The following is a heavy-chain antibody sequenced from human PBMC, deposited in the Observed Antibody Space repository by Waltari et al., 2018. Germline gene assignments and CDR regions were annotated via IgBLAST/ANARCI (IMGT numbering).Heavy chain of an antibody. J-gene: IGHJ4*02. CDR2: IRYDGSNK. CDR3: AKEYRQGYPGFDY. CDR1: GFTFSSYG. V-gene: IGHV3-30*02. Sequence: QVQLVESGGGVVQPGGSLRLSCAASGFTFSSYGMHWVRQAPGKGLEWVAFIRYDGSNKYYAASVKGRFTISRDNSKNTLYLQMNSLRAEDTAVYYCAKEYRQGYPGFDYWGQGTLVTVSS. D-gene: IGHD5-18*01.